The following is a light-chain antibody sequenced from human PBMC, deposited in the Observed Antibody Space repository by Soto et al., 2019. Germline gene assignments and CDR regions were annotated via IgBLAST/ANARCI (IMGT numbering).Light chain of an antibody. J-gene: IGKJ4*01. Sequence: DIQMTQSPSTLSASVGDRVTITCRASQSVRNWLAWYQQRPGKAPKLLIYDASSLESGVPSRFRGSGSGTDFTLTISSLQPEDFATYYCQQSYSTPITFGGGTKVDIK. CDR2: DAS. V-gene: IGKV1-5*01. CDR1: QSVRNW. CDR3: QQSYSTPIT.